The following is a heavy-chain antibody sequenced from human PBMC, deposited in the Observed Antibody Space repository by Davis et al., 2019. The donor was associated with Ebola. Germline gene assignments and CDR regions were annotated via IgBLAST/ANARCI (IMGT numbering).Heavy chain of an antibody. CDR3: ARKQYDSSGYYC. CDR2: ISSSSSTI. V-gene: IGHV3-48*02. J-gene: IGHJ4*02. CDR1: GFRFSDHD. Sequence: PGGSLRLSCAASGFRFSDHDMNWVRQAPGKGLEWVSYISSSSSTIYYADSVKGRFTISRDNAKNSLYLQMNSLRDEDTAVYYCARKQYDSSGYYCWGQGTLVTVSS. D-gene: IGHD3-22*01.